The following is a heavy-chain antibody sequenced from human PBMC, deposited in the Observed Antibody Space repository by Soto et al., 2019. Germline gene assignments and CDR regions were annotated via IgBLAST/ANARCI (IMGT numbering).Heavy chain of an antibody. J-gene: IGHJ4*02. V-gene: IGHV3-23*01. Sequence: PGGSLRLSCAASGFTFSSYAMSWVRQAPGKGLEWVSAISGSGGSTYYADSVKGRFTITRDNSKNTLYLQMNSLRAEDTAVYYCAKDTHYYDSSGSFDYWGQGTLVTVSS. D-gene: IGHD3-22*01. CDR1: GFTFSSYA. CDR3: AKDTHYYDSSGSFDY. CDR2: ISGSGGST.